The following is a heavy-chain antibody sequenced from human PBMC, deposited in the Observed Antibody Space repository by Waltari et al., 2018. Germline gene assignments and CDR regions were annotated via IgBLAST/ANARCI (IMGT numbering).Heavy chain of an antibody. Sequence: EVQLVESGGGLVQPGRSLRLSCAASGFTFDDYAIHWVRQTPGKGLGWGSGISWNSGTIAYADSVKCRFTISRDNAKNSLYLQMNSLRTEDTALYYCVKDIGGQWLALRGDSWGQGTLVTVSS. CDR3: VKDIGGQWLALRGDS. V-gene: IGHV3-9*01. D-gene: IGHD6-19*01. CDR1: GFTFDDYA. J-gene: IGHJ4*02. CDR2: ISWNSGTI.